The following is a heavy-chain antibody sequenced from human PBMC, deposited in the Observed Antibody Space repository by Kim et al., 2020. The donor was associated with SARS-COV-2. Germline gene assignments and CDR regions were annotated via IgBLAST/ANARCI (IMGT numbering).Heavy chain of an antibody. Sequence: TRYSPSSQGQVTTSADKSISTAYLQWSSLKASDTAMYYCARRNVNDAFDIWGQGTMVTVSS. CDR2: T. V-gene: IGHV5-51*01. J-gene: IGHJ3*02. D-gene: IGHD4-4*01. CDR3: ARRNVNDAFDI.